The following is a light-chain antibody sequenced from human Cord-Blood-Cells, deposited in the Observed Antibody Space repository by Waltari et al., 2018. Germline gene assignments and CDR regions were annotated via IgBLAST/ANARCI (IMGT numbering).Light chain of an antibody. J-gene: IGKJ1*01. Sequence: DIQMTQSPSTLSASVGDRVNITCRASQSISSWLAWYQQKPGKAPKLLIYDASSLESGVPSRFSGSGSGTEFTLTISSLQPDDFATYYCQQYNSYSVTFGQGTKVEIK. V-gene: IGKV1-5*01. CDR3: QQYNSYSVT. CDR2: DAS. CDR1: QSISSW.